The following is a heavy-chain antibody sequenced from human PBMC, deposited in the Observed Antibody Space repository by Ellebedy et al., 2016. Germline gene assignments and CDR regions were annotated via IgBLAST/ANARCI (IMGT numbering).Heavy chain of an antibody. J-gene: IGHJ6*02. Sequence: ASVKVSXXVSGYTFTRYGMSWVRQAPGQGLEWMGWIAVYNGHTKYAQKFQDRVTMTIDTSTSTVYMELRSLRSDDTAEYYCARPIVGATGGGDYYYYGMDVWGQGTTVIVSS. V-gene: IGHV1-18*04. CDR3: ARPIVGATGGGDYYYYGMDV. CDR2: IAVYNGHT. CDR1: GYTFTRYG. D-gene: IGHD1-26*01.